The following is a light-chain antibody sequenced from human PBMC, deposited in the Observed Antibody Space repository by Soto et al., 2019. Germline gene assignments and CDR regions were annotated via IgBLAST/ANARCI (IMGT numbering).Light chain of an antibody. CDR3: LWYGDSPPAYT. CDR2: GAF. V-gene: IGKV3-20*01. Sequence: EIVLTQSPGTLSLFPGERATLSCRASQSVSSRNLAWYRQKPGQAPSLLIYGAFDRATCIPDRFSGSGSASDFTLTISRLEPADFEVYYYLWYGDSPPAYTFGQGTKLDIK. J-gene: IGKJ2*01. CDR1: QSVSSRN.